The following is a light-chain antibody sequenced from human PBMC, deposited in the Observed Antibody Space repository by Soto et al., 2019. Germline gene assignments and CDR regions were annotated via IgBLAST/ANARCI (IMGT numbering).Light chain of an antibody. Sequence: GLKHSAATLSLYPRERATLSCRASQSVSSYLAWYQQKPGQAPRLLIYDASNRATGIPARFSGSGSGTDFTLTISSLEPEDFAVYYCQQRSNWPITFGQGTRLEIK. V-gene: IGKV3-11*01. CDR3: QQRSNWPIT. CDR2: DAS. CDR1: QSVSSY. J-gene: IGKJ5*01.